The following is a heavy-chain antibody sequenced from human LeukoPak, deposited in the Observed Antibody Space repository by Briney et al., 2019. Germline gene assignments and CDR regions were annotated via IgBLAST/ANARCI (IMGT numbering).Heavy chain of an antibody. Sequence: GASVKVSCKASGYTFTSYAMHWVRQAPGQRLEWMGWINAGNGNIKYSQKFQGRVTITRDTSASTAYMELSSLRSEDTAVYYCARGSISGVATIELDFDYWGQGTLVTVSS. CDR3: ARGSISGVATIELDFDY. V-gene: IGHV1-3*01. CDR2: INAGNGNI. CDR1: GYTFTSYA. J-gene: IGHJ4*02. D-gene: IGHD5-12*01.